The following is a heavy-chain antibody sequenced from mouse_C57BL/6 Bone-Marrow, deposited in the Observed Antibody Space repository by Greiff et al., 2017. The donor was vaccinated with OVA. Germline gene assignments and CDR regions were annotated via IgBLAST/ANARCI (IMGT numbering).Heavy chain of an antibody. CDR3: ARQTGTWFAY. Sequence: DVMLVESGGGLVQPGGSLKLSCAASGFTFSDYYMYWVRQTPEKRLEWVAYISNGGGSTYYPDTVKGRFTISRDNAKNTLYLQMSRLKSEDTAMYYCARQTGTWFAYWGQGTLVTVSA. CDR1: GFTFSDYY. D-gene: IGHD4-1*01. J-gene: IGHJ3*01. CDR2: ISNGGGST. V-gene: IGHV5-12*01.